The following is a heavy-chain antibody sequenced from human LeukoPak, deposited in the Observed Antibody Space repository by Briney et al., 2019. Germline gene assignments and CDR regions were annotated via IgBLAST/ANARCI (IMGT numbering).Heavy chain of an antibody. Sequence: SETLSLTCAVYGGSFSGYYWSWIRQPPGKGLEWIGEINHSGSTNYNPSLKSRVTISVDTSKNQFSLKLSSVTVADTAVYYCARADNTMVRGAKHYYCYYGMDVWGKGTTVTVSS. CDR1: GGSFSGYY. D-gene: IGHD3-10*01. V-gene: IGHV4-34*01. CDR3: ARADNTMVRGAKHYYCYYGMDV. CDR2: INHSGST. J-gene: IGHJ6*04.